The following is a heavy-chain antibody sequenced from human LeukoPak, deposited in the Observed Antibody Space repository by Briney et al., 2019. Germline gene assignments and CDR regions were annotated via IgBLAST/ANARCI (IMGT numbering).Heavy chain of an antibody. Sequence: ASVKVSCKASGYTFAKYAIHWVRQAPGQRLEWMGWINAGNGDTRYSQKFQGRVTITAVESMSTAYMELSSLRSEDTAVYYCARGWLAETTVVTPYNYWGQGTLVTVSS. J-gene: IGHJ4*02. D-gene: IGHD4-23*01. CDR2: INAGNGDT. CDR1: GYTFAKYA. V-gene: IGHV1-3*01. CDR3: ARGWLAETTVVTPYNY.